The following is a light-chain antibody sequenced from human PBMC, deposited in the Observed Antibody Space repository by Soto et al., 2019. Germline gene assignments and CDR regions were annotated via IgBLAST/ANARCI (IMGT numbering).Light chain of an antibody. CDR2: EDS. V-gene: IGLV3-21*02. CDR3: QVWDTVSLHAI. Sequence: SYDLTQPPSVSLAPGQTASITCVGDNVGGKSVHWYQQKAGQAPVLVIHEDSDRPSGIPERFSGSNSANTATLTISRVEAGDEAAYYCQVWDTVSLHAIFGGGTKVTVL. CDR1: NVGGKS. J-gene: IGLJ2*01.